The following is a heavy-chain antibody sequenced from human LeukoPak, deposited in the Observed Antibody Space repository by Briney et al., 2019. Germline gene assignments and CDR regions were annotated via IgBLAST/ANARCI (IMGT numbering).Heavy chain of an antibody. D-gene: IGHD3-22*01. CDR2: IYYSGST. Sequence: SETLSLTCTVSGGSISSYYWSWIRQPPGKGLEWIGYIYYSGSTNYNPSLKSRVTISVDTSKNQFSLKLSSVTAADTAVYYCARGLTVIVVDDAFDIWGQGTMVTASS. V-gene: IGHV4-59*01. CDR1: GGSISSYY. CDR3: ARGLTVIVVDDAFDI. J-gene: IGHJ3*02.